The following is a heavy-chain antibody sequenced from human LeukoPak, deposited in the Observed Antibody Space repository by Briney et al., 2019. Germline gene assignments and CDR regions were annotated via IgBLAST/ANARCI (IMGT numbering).Heavy chain of an antibody. CDR2: TYYRSKWYS. CDR3: ARMVGLVSDY. D-gene: IGHD3-10*01. J-gene: IGHJ4*02. CDR1: GDSVSSNSAA. Sequence: SQTLSLTCAISGDSVSSNSAAWDWIRQSPSRGLEWLGRTYYRSKWYSYYAPSVKSRITINPDTSKNQFSLQLKSVTPEDTAVYYCARMVGLVSDYWGQGTLVTVSS. V-gene: IGHV6-1*01.